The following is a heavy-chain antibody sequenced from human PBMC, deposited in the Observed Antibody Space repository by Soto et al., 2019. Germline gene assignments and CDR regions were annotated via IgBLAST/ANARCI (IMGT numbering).Heavy chain of an antibody. D-gene: IGHD4-17*01. V-gene: IGHV4-39*01. CDR1: GGSISSSSYY. CDR2: IYYSGST. J-gene: IGHJ4*02. Sequence: SETLSLTCTVSGGSISSSSYYWGWIRQPPGKGLEWIGSIYYSGSTYYNPSLKSRVTISVDTSKNQFSLKLSSVTAADTAVYYCARSMTTVVTLDYWGQGTLVTAPQ. CDR3: ARSMTTVVTLDY.